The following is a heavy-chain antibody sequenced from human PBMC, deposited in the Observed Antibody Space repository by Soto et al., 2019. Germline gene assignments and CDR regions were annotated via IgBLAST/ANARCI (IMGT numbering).Heavy chain of an antibody. CDR3: ARQGYNYGCVWVPGV. V-gene: IGHV4-39*01. D-gene: IGHD5-18*01. CDR2: ISYGGNT. CDR1: GRSCSSRSFY. Sequence: PSETLSLTCRVSGRSCSSRSFYWGWIRQSPGKGLGWLGSISYGGNTYYTPSLESRLNMSVDTSKNQFSVRLTSVTAADTSVYYCARQGYNYGCVWVPGVRGRGTT. J-gene: IGHJ6*02.